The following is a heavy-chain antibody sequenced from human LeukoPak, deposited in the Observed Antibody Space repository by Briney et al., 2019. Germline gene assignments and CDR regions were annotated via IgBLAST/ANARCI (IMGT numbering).Heavy chain of an antibody. Sequence: GASVKVSCTASGYTFISYPITWVRQAPGQGLEWMGWITAYNGYTDYAQMLQGRVTMTTDTSTSTAYMELRSLKSDDTAVYYCARGDCSGGSCYLPEYLQHWGQGTLVTVSS. J-gene: IGHJ1*01. CDR3: ARGDCSGGSCYLPEYLQH. CDR1: GYTFISYP. CDR2: ITAYNGYT. V-gene: IGHV1-18*01. D-gene: IGHD2-15*01.